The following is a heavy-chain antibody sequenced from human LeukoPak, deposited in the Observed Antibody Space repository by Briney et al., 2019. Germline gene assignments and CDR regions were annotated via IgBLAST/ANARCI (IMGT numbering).Heavy chain of an antibody. CDR1: GFTVSSNY. Sequence: GGSLRLSCAASGFTVSSNYMSWVRQAPGKGLEWVSVIYTGGNTYYADSVKGRFTISRDDSKNTLYLQMNSLRAEDTAVYYCARGVAAELLDYWGQGTLVTVSS. CDR3: ARGVAAELLDY. V-gene: IGHV3-66*01. D-gene: IGHD6-13*01. CDR2: IYTGGNT. J-gene: IGHJ4*02.